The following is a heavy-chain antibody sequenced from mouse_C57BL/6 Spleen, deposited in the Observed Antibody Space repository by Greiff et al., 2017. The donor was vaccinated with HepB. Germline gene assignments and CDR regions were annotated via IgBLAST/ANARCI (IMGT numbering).Heavy chain of an antibody. CDR2: IHPNSGST. V-gene: IGHV1-64*01. CDR3: ARLGQSRYFDY. D-gene: IGHD1-1*01. Sequence: VKLQESGAELVKPGASVKLSCKASGYTFTSYWMHWVKQRPGQGLEWIGMIHPNSGSTNYNEKFKSKATLTVDKSSSTAYMQLSSLTSEDSAVYYCARLGQSRYFDYWGQGTTLTVSS. CDR1: GYTFTSYW. J-gene: IGHJ2*01.